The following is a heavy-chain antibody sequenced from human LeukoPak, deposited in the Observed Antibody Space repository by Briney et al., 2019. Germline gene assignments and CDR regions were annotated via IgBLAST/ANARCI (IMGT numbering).Heavy chain of an antibody. CDR1: GGLFSSYA. Sequence: GASVKVSCKASGGLFSSYAISWVRQAPGQGLEWMGRIIPILGIANYAQKFQGRVTITADKSTSTAYMELSSLRSEDTAVYYCARDGIAVAGTFDYWGQGTLVTVSS. J-gene: IGHJ4*02. CDR3: ARDGIAVAGTFDY. CDR2: IIPILGIA. D-gene: IGHD6-19*01. V-gene: IGHV1-69*04.